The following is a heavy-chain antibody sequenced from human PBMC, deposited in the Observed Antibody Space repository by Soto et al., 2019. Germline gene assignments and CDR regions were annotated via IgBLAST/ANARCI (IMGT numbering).Heavy chain of an antibody. V-gene: IGHV3-30*18. D-gene: IGHD6-13*01. CDR2: ISYDGSNK. CDR1: GSTFSSYG. CDR3: AKTVIAAAVYYYYAMDV. Sequence: PGGSLRLSCAASGSTFSSYGMHWVRQAPGKGLEWVAVISYDGSNKYYADSVKGRFTISRDNSKNTLYLQMNSLRAEDTAVYYCAKTVIAAAVYYYYAMDVWGQGTTVTVSS. J-gene: IGHJ6*02.